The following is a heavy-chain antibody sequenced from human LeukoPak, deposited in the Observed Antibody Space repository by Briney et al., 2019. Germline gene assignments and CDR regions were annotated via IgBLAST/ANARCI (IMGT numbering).Heavy chain of an antibody. J-gene: IGHJ5*02. V-gene: IGHV1-2*02. CDR3: ARDVDTAMVWFDP. CDR2: INPNSGGT. D-gene: IGHD5-18*01. CDR1: GYTFTGYY. Sequence: ASVKVSCKASGYTFTGYYMHWVRQAPGQGLEWMGWINPNSGGTNYAQKFQGRVAMTRDTSISTAYMELSRLRSDDTAVYYCARDVDTAMVWFDPWGQGTLVTVSS.